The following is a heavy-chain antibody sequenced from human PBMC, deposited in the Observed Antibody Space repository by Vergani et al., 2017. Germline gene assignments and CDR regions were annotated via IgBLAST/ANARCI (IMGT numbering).Heavy chain of an antibody. CDR3: ARDPNYYDSSGYYLGGFDI. D-gene: IGHD3-22*01. J-gene: IGHJ3*02. CDR1: GYTFTSYY. Sequence: QVQLVQSGAEVKKPGSSVKVSCKASGYTFTSYYMHWVRQAPGQGLEWMGIINPSGGSTSYAQKFQGRVTMTRDTSTSTVYMELSSLRSEDTAVYYCARDPNYYDSSGYYLGGFDIWGQGTMVTVSS. CDR2: INPSGGST. V-gene: IGHV1-46*03.